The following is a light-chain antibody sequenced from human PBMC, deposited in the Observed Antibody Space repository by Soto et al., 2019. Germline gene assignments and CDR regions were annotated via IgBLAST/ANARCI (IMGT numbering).Light chain of an antibody. CDR1: SSDVGGYNY. CDR3: NLYKPTKSWV. CDR2: EVT. V-gene: IGLV2-14*01. J-gene: IGLJ3*02. Sequence: QSVLTQPASVSGSPGQSITISCTGTSSDVGGYNYVSWYQQHPGKAPKLIIYEVTNRPSGVSNRLSGSMSVNTASLSISGLQAEDEAVYFCNLYKPTKSWVFGGGTKVIVL.